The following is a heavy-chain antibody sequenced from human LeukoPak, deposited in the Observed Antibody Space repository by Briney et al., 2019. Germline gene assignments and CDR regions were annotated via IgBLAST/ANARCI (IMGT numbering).Heavy chain of an antibody. V-gene: IGHV3-7*04. CDR2: IKQEGSDK. J-gene: IGHJ4*02. D-gene: IGHD2-2*01. CDR1: GFTFSSYW. Sequence: GRSLRPSCAPAGFTFSSYWMSWVRQAPGKGLEWVANIKQEGSDKNYVDSVKGRFTISRDNAKNSLYLQMNSLRAEDTAVYYCARGRYCSSTSCRFDYWGQGTLVTVSS. CDR3: ARGRYCSSTSCRFDY.